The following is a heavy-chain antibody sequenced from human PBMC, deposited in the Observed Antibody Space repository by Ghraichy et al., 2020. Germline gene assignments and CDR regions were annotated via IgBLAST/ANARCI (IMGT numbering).Heavy chain of an antibody. CDR3: VRDRDVTMAYKIFDF. D-gene: IGHD3-10*01. CDR1: GFTFSTYS. Sequence: GGSLRLSCAASGFTFSTYSMNWVRQAPGKGLEWVSSISSRGRYIYYADSVKGRFTISRDNSKNSLYLQMNSLRAEDTAVYFCVRDRDVTMAYKIFDFWGQGTLVTVSS. V-gene: IGHV3-21*01. CDR2: ISSRGRYI. J-gene: IGHJ4*02.